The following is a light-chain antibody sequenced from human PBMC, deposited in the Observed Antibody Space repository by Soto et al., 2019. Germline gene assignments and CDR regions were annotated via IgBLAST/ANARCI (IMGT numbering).Light chain of an antibody. CDR1: QTVRNNY. Sequence: ELVLTQSPGTLSLSPGERATLSCRASQTVRNNYLAWYQQKPGQAPRLLIYDASSRATGIPDRFSGGGSGTDFTLTVSRLEPADFAVYYCRQFSSHPLTFGGGTKVDIK. J-gene: IGKJ4*01. CDR2: DAS. CDR3: RQFSSHPLT. V-gene: IGKV3-20*01.